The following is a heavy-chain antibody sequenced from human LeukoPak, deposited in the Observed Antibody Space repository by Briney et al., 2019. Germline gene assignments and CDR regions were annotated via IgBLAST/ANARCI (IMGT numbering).Heavy chain of an antibody. CDR3: TTRRQDGW. D-gene: IGHD2-15*01. J-gene: IGHJ4*02. Sequence: GGSLRLSCVGSGFTFSDAWMSWVRQAPGKGLEWVGRIKSKSDGGTIDYAAPVKGGFTISRDDSRNTLYLQMNSLKTEDTAVYYCTTRRQDGWWGQGTLVTVS. CDR2: IKSKSDGGTI. CDR1: GFTFSDAW. V-gene: IGHV3-15*01.